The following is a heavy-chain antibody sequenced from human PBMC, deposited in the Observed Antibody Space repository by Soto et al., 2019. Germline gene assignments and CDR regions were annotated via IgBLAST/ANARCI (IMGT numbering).Heavy chain of an antibody. CDR3: ASLTGYYGSGSYY. J-gene: IGHJ4*02. V-gene: IGHV3-30*03. CDR1: GFTFSSYG. Sequence: PGGSLRLSCAASGFTFSSYGMHWVRQAPGKGLEWVAVISYDGSNKYYADSVKGRFTISRDNSKNTLYLQWSSLKASDTAMYYCASLTGYYGSGSYYWGQGTQVTVSS. CDR2: ISYDGSNK. D-gene: IGHD3-10*01.